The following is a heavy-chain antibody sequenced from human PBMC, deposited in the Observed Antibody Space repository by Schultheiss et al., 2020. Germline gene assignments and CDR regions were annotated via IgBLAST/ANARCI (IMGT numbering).Heavy chain of an antibody. V-gene: IGHV5-51*01. CDR3: ARGGVMFRGVIGGTDV. D-gene: IGHD3-10*01. CDR1: GYRFTSKW. CDR2: IYPGDSDA. Sequence: GESLKISCKASGYRFTSKWIGWVRQMPGKGLEWMGIIYPGDSDARYSPSFQGHVTISADKSISTAYLQWGSLKASDTAIYYCARGGVMFRGVIGGTDVWGQGTTVTGYS. J-gene: IGHJ6*02.